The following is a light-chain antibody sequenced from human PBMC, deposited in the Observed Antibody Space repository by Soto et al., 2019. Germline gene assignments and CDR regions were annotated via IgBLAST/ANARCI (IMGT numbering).Light chain of an antibody. J-gene: IGKJ1*01. CDR2: GAF. V-gene: IGKV3-15*01. Sequence: EIVMTQSPATLSVSPGERATLFCRASQSVSSNLAWYQQKPGQAPRLLIYGAFTRATGISARFSGSGSGTEFTLTISSLQSEDFAVYYCQQYNNWPRMFGQGTRVEIK. CDR1: QSVSSN. CDR3: QQYNNWPRM.